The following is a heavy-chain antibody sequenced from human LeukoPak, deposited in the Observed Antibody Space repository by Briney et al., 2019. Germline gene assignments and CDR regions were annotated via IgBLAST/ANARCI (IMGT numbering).Heavy chain of an antibody. CDR2: IYYSGST. J-gene: IGHJ4*02. Sequence: PSETLSLTCTVSDGSISSSSYYWGWIRQPPGKGLEWIGSIYYSGSTYYNPSLKSRVTISVDTPKNQFSLKLSSVTAADTAVYYCARIESYYDRSGYYYFEYWGQGTLVTVSS. D-gene: IGHD3-22*01. V-gene: IGHV4-39*01. CDR3: ARIESYYDRSGYYYFEY. CDR1: DGSISSSSYY.